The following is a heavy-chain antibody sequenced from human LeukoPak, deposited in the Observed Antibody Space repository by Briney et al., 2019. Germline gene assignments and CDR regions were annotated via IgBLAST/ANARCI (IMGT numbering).Heavy chain of an antibody. CDR2: IKQDGSEK. V-gene: IGHV3-7*01. J-gene: IGHJ6*03. CDR3: ARVGDSSPYYYYYYMDV. D-gene: IGHD3-22*01. Sequence: GGSLRLSCAASGFTFSSYSMNWVRQAPGKGLEWVANIKQDGSEKYYVDSAKGRFTISRDNAKNSLYLQMNSLRAEDTAVYYCARVGDSSPYYYYYYMDVWGKGTTVTVSS. CDR1: GFTFSSYS.